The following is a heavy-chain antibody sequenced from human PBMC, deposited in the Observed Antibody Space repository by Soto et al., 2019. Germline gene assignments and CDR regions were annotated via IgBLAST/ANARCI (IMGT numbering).Heavy chain of an antibody. Sequence: SETLSLTCAVYGGSFSGYYWSWIRQPPGKGLEWIGEINHSGSTNYNPSLKSRVTISVDTSKNQFSLKLSSVTAADTAVYYCARCLTSPRQPSPSKQKAGELRDDAFDIWGQGTMVTVSS. V-gene: IGHV4-34*01. CDR3: ARCLTSPRQPSPSKQKAGELRDDAFDI. CDR1: GGSFSGYY. J-gene: IGHJ3*02. D-gene: IGHD1-26*01. CDR2: INHSGST.